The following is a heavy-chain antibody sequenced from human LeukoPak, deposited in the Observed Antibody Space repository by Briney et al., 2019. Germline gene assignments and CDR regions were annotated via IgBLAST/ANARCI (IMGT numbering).Heavy chain of an antibody. Sequence: ASVKVSCKASGYTFTGYYMHWVRQAPGQGLEWMGWINPNSGGTNYAQKFQGRVTMTRDTSTSTAYMELRSLRPDDTAVYYCARVPPSAHQLLSSDYWGQGTQVTVSS. CDR1: GYTFTGYY. V-gene: IGHV1-2*02. CDR3: ARVPPSAHQLLSSDY. CDR2: INPNSGGT. J-gene: IGHJ4*02. D-gene: IGHD2-2*01.